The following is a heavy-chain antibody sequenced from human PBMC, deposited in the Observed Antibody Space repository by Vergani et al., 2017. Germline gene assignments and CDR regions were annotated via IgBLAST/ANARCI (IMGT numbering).Heavy chain of an antibody. CDR3: ASADYGIVTGYQY. V-gene: IGHV1-46*03. Sequence: QVQVVQSGAEVKKSGASVKVSCKTSGYTFSNYYMHWVRQAPGQGLEWMGIINPSGGHTNYAQKFQGRVTMTRDTSTSTVYMELSSLRSEETAIYYCASADYGIVTGYQYWGQGTLVTVSA. J-gene: IGHJ4*02. D-gene: IGHD3-9*01. CDR2: INPSGGHT. CDR1: GYTFSNYY.